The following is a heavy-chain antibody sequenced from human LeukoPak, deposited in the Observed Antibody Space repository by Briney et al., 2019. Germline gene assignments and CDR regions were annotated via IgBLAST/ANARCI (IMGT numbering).Heavy chain of an antibody. J-gene: IGHJ6*03. CDR3: ARGRIDETYYMDV. V-gene: IGHV1-2*02. CDR1: GYTFTGYY. D-gene: IGHD2/OR15-2a*01. Sequence: GASVKVSCKASGYTFTGYYMHWVRQAPGQELEWMGWINPNSGGTNYAQKFQGRVTMTRDTSISTAYMELSRLRSDDTAVYYCARGRIDETYYMDVWGKGTTVTISS. CDR2: INPNSGGT.